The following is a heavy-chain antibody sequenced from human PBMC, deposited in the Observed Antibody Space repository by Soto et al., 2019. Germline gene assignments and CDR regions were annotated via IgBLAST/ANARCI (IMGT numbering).Heavy chain of an antibody. V-gene: IGHV1-69*02. D-gene: IGHD3-3*01. J-gene: IGHJ5*02. CDR2: IIPILGIA. CDR3: ARRYYDFWSGSQTWSAP. Sequence: QGLEWMGRIIPILGIANYAQKFQGRVTMTRTTSISTAYMELSSLRSEDTAVYYCARRYYDFWSGSQTWSAPWGQGSLDPVS.